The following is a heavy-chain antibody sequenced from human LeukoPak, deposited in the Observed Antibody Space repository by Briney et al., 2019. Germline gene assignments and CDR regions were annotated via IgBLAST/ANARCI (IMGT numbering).Heavy chain of an antibody. CDR3: ARLGVPAAYSYYYYMDV. D-gene: IGHD2-2*01. J-gene: IGHJ6*03. CDR1: GGSISSYY. CDR2: IYTSGSP. Sequence: MTSETLSLTCTVSGGSISSYYWSWIRQPPGKGLEWIGYIYTSGSPNSNPPLKSRVTISVDTSKNQFSLKLSSVTAADTAVYYCARLGVPAAYSYYYYMDVWGKGTTVTVSS. V-gene: IGHV4-4*09.